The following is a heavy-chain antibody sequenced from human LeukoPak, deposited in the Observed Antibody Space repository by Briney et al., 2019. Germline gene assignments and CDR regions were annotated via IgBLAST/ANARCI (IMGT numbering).Heavy chain of an antibody. CDR2: ISGSGGST. CDR3: AKGTILWFGELCFFDY. D-gene: IGHD3-10*01. J-gene: IGHJ4*02. V-gene: IGHV3-23*01. Sequence: PGWSLRLSCAASGFTFSSYAMSWVRQAPGKGLEWVSAISGSGGSTYYADSVKGRFTISRDNSKNTLYLQMNSLRAEDTAVYYCAKGTILWFGELCFFDYWGQGTLVTASS. CDR1: GFTFSSYA.